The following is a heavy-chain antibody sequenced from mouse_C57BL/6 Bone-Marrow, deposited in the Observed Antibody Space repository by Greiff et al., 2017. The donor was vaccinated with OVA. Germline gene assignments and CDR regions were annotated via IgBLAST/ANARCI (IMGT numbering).Heavy chain of an antibody. Sequence: EVQLQQSGPELVKPGASVKISCKASGYTFTDYYMNWVKQSHGKSLEWIGDINPNNGGTSYNQKFKGKATLTVDKSSSTAYMELRNLKSEDSAVYYCARNHYDYDEECYFDYWGQGTTLTVSS. CDR2: INPNNGGT. J-gene: IGHJ2*01. CDR3: ARNHYDYDEECYFDY. D-gene: IGHD2-4*01. V-gene: IGHV1-26*01. CDR1: GYTFTDYY.